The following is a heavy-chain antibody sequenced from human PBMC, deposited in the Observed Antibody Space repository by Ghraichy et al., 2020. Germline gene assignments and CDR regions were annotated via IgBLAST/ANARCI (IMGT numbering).Heavy chain of an antibody. V-gene: IGHV4-39*01. D-gene: IGHD2-2*01. Sequence: ETLSLTCTVSGGSISSSSYYWGWIRQPPGKGLEWIGSIYHSGRSYYNPSLKSPVTTSVDTSKNQFSLKLSSVTAADTAVYYWARLIPDIVVVPTARGWFDPWGQGTRVTVSA. CDR2: IYHSGRS. CDR1: GGSISSSSYY. CDR3: ARLIPDIVVVPTARGWFDP. J-gene: IGHJ5*02.